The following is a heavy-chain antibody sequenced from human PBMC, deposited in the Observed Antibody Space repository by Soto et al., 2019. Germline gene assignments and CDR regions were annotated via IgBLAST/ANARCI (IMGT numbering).Heavy chain of an antibody. CDR2: IYYSGST. Sequence: SETLSLTCTVSSDSISGYYWSWIRQPPGKGLEWIGYIYYSGSTNYNPSLKSRVTISLDMSKNQFSLKLRSVTAADTAVYYCASYGVRAPYGMDVWGQGTTVTVS. CDR1: SDSISGYY. J-gene: IGHJ6*02. V-gene: IGHV4-59*01. CDR3: ASYGVRAPYGMDV. D-gene: IGHD3-10*01.